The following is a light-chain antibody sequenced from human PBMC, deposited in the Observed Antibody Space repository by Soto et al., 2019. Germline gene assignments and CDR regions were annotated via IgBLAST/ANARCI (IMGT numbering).Light chain of an antibody. CDR1: NSNIGSNA. CDR3: ATWDDSLMGVV. CDR2: SDN. V-gene: IGLV1-44*01. J-gene: IGLJ2*01. Sequence: QSVLTQPPSASGTPGQRVTISCSGNNSNIGSNAVHWYQQLPGRAPKLFIYSDNQRPSGVPDRFSGSKSGTSASLAISGLQSEDEADYYCATWDDSLMGVVFGGGTQLTVL.